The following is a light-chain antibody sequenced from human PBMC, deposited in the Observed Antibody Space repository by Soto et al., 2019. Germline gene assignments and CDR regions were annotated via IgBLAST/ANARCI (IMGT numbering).Light chain of an antibody. CDR1: QYSNTR. CDR2: QTS. J-gene: IGKJ1*01. CDR3: HQRQSWPRT. V-gene: IGKV3-11*01. Sequence: EIMLRQLPGPLSSFPGGRVTLSCRASQYSNTRLAWYQHRPGQAPRLLIYQTSIRAAGIPARFSASGTGTDFTLTISDVQPEDFAVYYCHQRQSWPRTCGQGTKVDIK.